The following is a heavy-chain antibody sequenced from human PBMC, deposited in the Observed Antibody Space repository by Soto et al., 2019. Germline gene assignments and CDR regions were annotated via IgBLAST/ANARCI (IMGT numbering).Heavy chain of an antibody. CDR1: VGTFRSSA. CDR2: IIPIFGTA. D-gene: IGHD5-12*01. J-gene: IGHJ4*02. V-gene: IGHV1-69*01. Sequence: QVQLVQSGAEVKPPWSSVKVSCKASVGTFRSSALRWVRQSPGPGLEWMGWIIPIFGTATYAQKFQGRVPITADESTSTAYMELSSLRSEDTAVYYCARGRDGYLRSDYCGQGTLVTVS. CDR3: ARGRDGYLRSDY.